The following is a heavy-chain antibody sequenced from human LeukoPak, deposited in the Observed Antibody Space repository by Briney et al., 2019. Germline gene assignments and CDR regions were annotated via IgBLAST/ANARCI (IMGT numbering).Heavy chain of an antibody. D-gene: IGHD3-10*01. J-gene: IGHJ4*02. CDR2: ISGSGSTI. Sequence: PGGSLRLSCAASGFTFSDYYMSWIRQAPGKGLEWVSYISGSGSTIYYADSVKGRFTISRDNAKNSLYLQMNSLRAEDTAVYYCARGPRRVRGVTYVGETHWGQGTLVTVSS. CDR1: GFTFSDYY. V-gene: IGHV3-11*01. CDR3: ARGPRRVRGVTYVGETH.